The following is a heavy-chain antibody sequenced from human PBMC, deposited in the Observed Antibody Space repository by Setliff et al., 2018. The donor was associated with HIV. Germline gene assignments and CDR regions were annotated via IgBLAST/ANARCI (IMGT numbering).Heavy chain of an antibody. V-gene: IGHV1-18*01. CDR3: ASYNFCSGYESDY. D-gene: IGHD3-3*01. CDR1: DYIFLSYG. Sequence: GASVKVSCKTSDYIFLSYGISWVRQAPGQGLEWMGWVRPYNGDTKYVQKFQGRVTMTTDTSARTGYMELRNLRCDDQAVYYCASYNFCSGYESDYWGQGTLVTVSS. CDR2: VRPYNGDT. J-gene: IGHJ4*02.